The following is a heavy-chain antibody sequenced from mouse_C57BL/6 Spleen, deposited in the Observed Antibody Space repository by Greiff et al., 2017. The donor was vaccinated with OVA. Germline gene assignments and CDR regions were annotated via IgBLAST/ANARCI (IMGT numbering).Heavy chain of an antibody. CDR2: IHPNSGST. V-gene: IGHV1-64*01. Sequence: QVQLKQPGAELVKPGASVKLSCKASGYTFTSYWMHWVKQRPGQGLEWIGMIHPNSGSTNYNEKFKSKATLTVDKSSSTAYMQLSSLTSEDSAVYYCATLSDGYFDYWGQGTTLTVSS. J-gene: IGHJ2*01. CDR1: GYTFTSYW. CDR3: ATLSDGYFDY.